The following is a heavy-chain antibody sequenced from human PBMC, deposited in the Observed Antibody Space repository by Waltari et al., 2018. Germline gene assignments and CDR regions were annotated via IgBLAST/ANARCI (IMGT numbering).Heavy chain of an antibody. V-gene: IGHV4-4*07. D-gene: IGHD3-22*01. J-gene: IGHJ4*02. CDR2: FYNTGTT. CDR1: GESISRYY. Sequence: QVQLQESGPGLVKPSETLSLTCSVSGESISRYYWNWIRQSAGEGLEWIGRFYNTGTTHYNPSLKSRLTMSVDTSKNQFSLRLTSVTAADTAVYYCARDPFEIISDSSGFDYWGQGTLVTVSS. CDR3: ARDPFEIISDSSGFDY.